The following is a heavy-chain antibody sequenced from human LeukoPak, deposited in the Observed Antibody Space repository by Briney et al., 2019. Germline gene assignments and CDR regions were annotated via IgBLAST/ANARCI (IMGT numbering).Heavy chain of an antibody. J-gene: IGHJ3*02. Sequence: SLRLSCAASGFTFDDYAMHWVRQAPGKGLEGVSGISWNSGSIGYADSVKGRFTISRDNAKNSLYLQMNSLRAEDTALYYCAKWSARQVGMWLHDLRAFDIWGQGTMVTVSS. V-gene: IGHV3-9*01. CDR1: GFTFDDYA. D-gene: IGHD5-12*01. CDR3: AKWSARQVGMWLHDLRAFDI. CDR2: ISWNSGSI.